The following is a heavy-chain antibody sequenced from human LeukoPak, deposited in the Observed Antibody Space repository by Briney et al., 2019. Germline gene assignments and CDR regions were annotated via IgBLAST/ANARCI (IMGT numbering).Heavy chain of an antibody. CDR2: INPNSGGT. CDR3: ARLYSSGWYGGYYFDY. D-gene: IGHD6-19*01. Sequence: ASVKVSCKASGYTFTGYYMHWVRQAPGQGLEWMGWINPNSGGTNYAQKFQGRVTMTRDTSISTAYMELSRLRSDDTAVYYCARLYSSGWYGGYYFDYWGQGTLVTVSS. J-gene: IGHJ4*02. CDR1: GYTFTGYY. V-gene: IGHV1-2*02.